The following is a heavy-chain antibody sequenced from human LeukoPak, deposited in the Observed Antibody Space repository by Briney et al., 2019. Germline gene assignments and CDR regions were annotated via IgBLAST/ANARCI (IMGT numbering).Heavy chain of an antibody. D-gene: IGHD2-2*01. CDR1: GGTFSSYA. J-gene: IGHJ3*02. CDR2: IIPIFGTA. CDR3: AGTGKMTVPAAKVDAFDI. Sequence: SVKVSCKASGGTFSSYAISWVRQAPGQGLEWMGGIIPIFGTANYAQKFQGRVTITADESTSTAYMELSSLRSEDTAVYYCAGTGKMTVPAAKVDAFDIWGQGTMVTVSS. V-gene: IGHV1-69*13.